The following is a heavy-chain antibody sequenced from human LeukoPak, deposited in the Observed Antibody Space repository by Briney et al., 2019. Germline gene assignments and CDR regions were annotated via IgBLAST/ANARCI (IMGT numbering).Heavy chain of an antibody. J-gene: IGHJ4*02. Sequence: PGGSLRLSCAASGFTFSDAWMHWVRQSPGKGLAWAGRVKRKIDGGTTDYAAPVKGRFTISRDDSKNTLYLQMDSLRGEDIAVYYCMTGVNGAIHDGYWGQGTLVTVSS. CDR3: MTGVNGAIHDGY. CDR1: GFTFSDAW. CDR2: VKRKIDGGTT. D-gene: IGHD2-8*01. V-gene: IGHV3-15*01.